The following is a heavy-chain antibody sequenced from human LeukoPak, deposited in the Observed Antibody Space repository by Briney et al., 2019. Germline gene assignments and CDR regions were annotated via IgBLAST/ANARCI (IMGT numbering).Heavy chain of an antibody. V-gene: IGHV3-23*01. CDR2: ISTTSLNA. CDR3: ARDGGYRRFDF. CDR1: GFTFSSFA. J-gene: IGHJ4*02. D-gene: IGHD2-2*02. Sequence: PGGSLRLSCAASGFTFSSFAMNWVRQAPGKGLQWVSVISTTSLNAYYADSVKGRLTISRDNSKNTLYLQMSSLRVDDTAVYYCARDGGYRRFDFWGQGTLVTVSS.